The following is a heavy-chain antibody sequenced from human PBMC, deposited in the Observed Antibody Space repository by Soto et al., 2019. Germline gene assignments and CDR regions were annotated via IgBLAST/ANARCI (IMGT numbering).Heavy chain of an antibody. Sequence: SETLSLTCPVSGGSISSGDYYWSWIRQPPGKGLGWIGYIYYSGSTYYNPSLKSRVTISVDTSKNQFSLKLSSVTAADTAVYYCARFNIVVLPTAPAPNDYYFDYWGQGTLVTVSS. D-gene: IGHD2-2*01. CDR3: ARFNIVVLPTAPAPNDYYFDY. CDR1: GGSISSGDYY. J-gene: IGHJ4*02. V-gene: IGHV4-30-4*01. CDR2: IYYSGST.